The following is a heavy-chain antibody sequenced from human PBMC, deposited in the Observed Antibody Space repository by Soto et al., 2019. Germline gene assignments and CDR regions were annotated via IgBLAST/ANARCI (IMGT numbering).Heavy chain of an antibody. CDR2: ISAGGST. Sequence: EVQLLDSGGGLVQPGGSLRLSCTASGFTFSDYAMSWVRQPPGKGLEWVSVISAGGSTYYADSVKGRFTVSRANSKNTLYLQKNSLRAEDTAVYYCANVPIWCSSTSCYTEGFDYWGQGTLVTVSS. D-gene: IGHD2-2*02. V-gene: IGHV3-23*01. CDR1: GFTFSDYA. J-gene: IGHJ4*02. CDR3: ANVPIWCSSTSCYTEGFDY.